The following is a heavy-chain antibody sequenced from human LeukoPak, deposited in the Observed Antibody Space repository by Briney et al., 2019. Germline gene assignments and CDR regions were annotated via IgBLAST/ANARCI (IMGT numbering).Heavy chain of an antibody. V-gene: IGHV3-13*01. CDR1: GFTFSRYD. Sequence: GSLRLSRAASGFTFSRYDMYWVRQGTGKGLEWVSTIGTAGDTYYPGSVKGRFTISRENAKNSLYLQMNSLRAEDTAVYYCAPPRTGGYGDYPFDYWGQGTLVTVSS. D-gene: IGHD4-17*01. J-gene: IGHJ4*02. CDR2: IGTAGDT. CDR3: APPRTGGYGDYPFDY.